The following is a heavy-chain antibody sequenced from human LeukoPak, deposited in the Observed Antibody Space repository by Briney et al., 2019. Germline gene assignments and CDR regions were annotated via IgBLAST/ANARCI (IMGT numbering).Heavy chain of an antibody. CDR1: GYSFTSYW. D-gene: IGHD3-9*01. Sequence: GESLKISCKGSGYSFTSYWIGWVRQMPGKGLERMGIIYPGDSDTRYSPSFQGQVTISADKSISTAYLQWSSLKASDTAMYYCARWYYDILTGYYYFDYWGQGTLVTVSS. V-gene: IGHV5-51*01. CDR3: ARWYYDILTGYYYFDY. CDR2: IYPGDSDT. J-gene: IGHJ4*02.